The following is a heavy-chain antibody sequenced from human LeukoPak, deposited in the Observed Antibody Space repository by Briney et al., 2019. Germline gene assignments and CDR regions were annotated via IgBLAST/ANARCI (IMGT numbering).Heavy chain of an antibody. CDR1: GYTFSSYG. CDR3: ARDLAVVTAFGQHAFDV. D-gene: IGHD2-21*02. V-gene: IGHV1-18*01. Sequence: ASVKVSCKASGYTFSSYGFIWVRQAPGQGLEWMGWISAYNGNTNYAQKLQGRVTMTTDTSTSTAYMELRSLRSDDTAVYYCARDLAVVTAFGQHAFDVWGQGTMVTVSS. CDR2: ISAYNGNT. J-gene: IGHJ3*01.